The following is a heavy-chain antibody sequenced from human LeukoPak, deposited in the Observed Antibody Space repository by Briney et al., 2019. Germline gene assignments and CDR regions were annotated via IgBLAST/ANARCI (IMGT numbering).Heavy chain of an antibody. V-gene: IGHV1-2*04. D-gene: IGHD6-13*01. CDR1: GDAFTGYY. Sequence: ASVTVSFTTSGDAFTGYYLHWVRQAHGQGHEWMGWINPNTGGTNHAQEFHGWVTMTRHTSISAAYIVLSMLRSDDTAVFHCSLLAAGGARIDYWGQGTLVTVSS. J-gene: IGHJ4*02. CDR2: INPNTGGT. CDR3: SLLAAGGARIDY.